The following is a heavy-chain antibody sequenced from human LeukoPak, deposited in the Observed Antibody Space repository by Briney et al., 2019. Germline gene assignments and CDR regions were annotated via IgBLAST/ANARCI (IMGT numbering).Heavy chain of an antibody. Sequence: GGSLRLSCAASGFTFSSYAMHWVRQAPGKGLEWVAVISYDGSNKYYADSVKGLFTISRDNSKNTLYLQMNSLRAEDTAVYYCAREVRHYYGMDVWGKGTTVTVSS. CDR2: ISYDGSNK. V-gene: IGHV3-30*04. CDR3: AREVRHYYGMDV. CDR1: GFTFSSYA. J-gene: IGHJ6*04.